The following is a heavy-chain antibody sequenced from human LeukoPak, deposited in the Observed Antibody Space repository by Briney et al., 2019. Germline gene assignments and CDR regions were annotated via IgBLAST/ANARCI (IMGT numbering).Heavy chain of an antibody. CDR3: ARDGRAGSLSAY. D-gene: IGHD6-19*01. CDR1: GGSISSSSFY. J-gene: IGHJ4*02. CDR2: IYYSGST. V-gene: IGHV4-39*07. Sequence: SETLSLTCTVAGGSISSSSFYWGWIRQPPGKGLEWIGTIYYSGSTYYNPSLKSRVTISVDTSKNQFSLKLTSVTAADTAIYYCARDGRAGSLSAYWGQGTLVTVSS.